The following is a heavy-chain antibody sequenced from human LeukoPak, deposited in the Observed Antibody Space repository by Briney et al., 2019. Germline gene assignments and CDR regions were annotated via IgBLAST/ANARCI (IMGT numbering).Heavy chain of an antibody. CDR1: GGSFSGYY. CDR3: ARGLGYYGSGSYSPFDY. V-gene: IGHV4-34*01. Sequence: SETLSLTCAVYGGSFSGYYWSWIRQPPGKGLEWIGEINHSGSTNYNPSLKSRVTISVDTSKNQFSLKLSSVTAADTAVYYCARGLGYYGSGSYSPFDYWGQGSLVTVSS. J-gene: IGHJ4*02. CDR2: INHSGST. D-gene: IGHD3-10*01.